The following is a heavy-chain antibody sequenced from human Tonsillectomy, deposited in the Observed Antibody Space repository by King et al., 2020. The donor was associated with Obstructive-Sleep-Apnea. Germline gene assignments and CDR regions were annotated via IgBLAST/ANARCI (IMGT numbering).Heavy chain of an antibody. CDR3: ATAIVVFGSGSYSDS. J-gene: IGHJ4*02. Sequence: QLQESGPGLVKPSQTLSLTCTVSGGSIRNGNYYWSWVRQLPGKGLEWIGYIYYTGNTYYNPSLKSPVTISIDTSKNQFSLELSSVTAADTAVYSCATAIVVFGSGSYSDSWGQGTLVTVSS. CDR1: GGSIRNGNYY. D-gene: IGHD3-10*01. CDR2: IYYTGNT. V-gene: IGHV4-31*01.